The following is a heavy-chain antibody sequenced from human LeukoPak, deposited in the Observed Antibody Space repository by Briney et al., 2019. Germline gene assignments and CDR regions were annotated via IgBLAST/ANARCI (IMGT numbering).Heavy chain of an antibody. CDR2: ISGSAVST. J-gene: IGHJ3*02. CDR3: AKVRMITMIAYDAFDI. V-gene: IGHV3-23*01. CDR1: GFTFSSYA. D-gene: IGHD3-22*01. Sequence: GGSLRLSCAASGFTFSSYAMHWVRQAPGKGLEWVSAISGSAVSTYYADSVKGRFTISRDNSKNTLYLQMNSLRAEDTALYYCAKVRMITMIAYDAFDIWGQGTMVTVSS.